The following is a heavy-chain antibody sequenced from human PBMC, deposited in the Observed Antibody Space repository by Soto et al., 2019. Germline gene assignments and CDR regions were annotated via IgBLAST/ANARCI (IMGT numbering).Heavy chain of an antibody. CDR1: GGSVTNSSYY. J-gene: IGHJ4*02. Sequence: SETLSLTCTVSGGSVTNSSYYWGWIRQSPGKGLEWIGSVYYRGRSYSKSSVKSRVTISVDTSKNQFSLNLNSVTASDTAVYYCVSQRTSVLTQAYFDYWGPGALVTVSS. V-gene: IGHV4-39*01. D-gene: IGHD2-8*01. CDR2: VYYRGRS. CDR3: VSQRTSVLTQAYFDY.